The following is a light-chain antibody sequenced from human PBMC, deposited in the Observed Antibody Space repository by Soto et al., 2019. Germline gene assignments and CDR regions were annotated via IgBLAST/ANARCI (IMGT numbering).Light chain of an antibody. V-gene: IGKV3-20*01. J-gene: IGKJ4*01. Sequence: EIVLTQSPATLSLSPGERATLSCRASQSVSSYLAWYQQKPGQAPRLLMYEASNRATGIPARFSGGGSGTDFTLTISRLEPEDFAVYYCQQYGSSPLTFGGGTKV. CDR1: QSVSSY. CDR3: QQYGSSPLT. CDR2: EAS.